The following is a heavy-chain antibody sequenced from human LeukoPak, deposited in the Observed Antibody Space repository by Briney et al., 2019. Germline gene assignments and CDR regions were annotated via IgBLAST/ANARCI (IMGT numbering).Heavy chain of an antibody. Sequence: SETLSLTCTVSGGSISSYYWSWIRQPPGKGLERIGYIYYSGSTNYNPSLKSRVTISVDTSKNQFSLKLSSVTAADTAVYYCARGHSYGYTDYFDYWGQGTLVTDSS. CDR1: GGSISSYY. CDR2: IYYSGST. V-gene: IGHV4-59*01. CDR3: ARGHSYGYTDYFDY. D-gene: IGHD5-18*01. J-gene: IGHJ4*02.